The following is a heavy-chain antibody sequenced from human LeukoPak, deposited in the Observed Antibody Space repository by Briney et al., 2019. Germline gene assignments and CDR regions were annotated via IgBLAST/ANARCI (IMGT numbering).Heavy chain of an antibody. Sequence: GGSLRLSCVASGSTFTSYWMHWVRQAPGKGLVWVSRISSDGSSTNYADSVKGRFTIPRDNAKNTLYLQMNSLRAEDTAVYYCAMGPYYYDSSGNYYWGQGTLVTVSS. D-gene: IGHD3-22*01. CDR2: ISSDGSST. V-gene: IGHV3-74*01. CDR1: GSTFTSYW. CDR3: AMGPYYYDSSGNYY. J-gene: IGHJ4*02.